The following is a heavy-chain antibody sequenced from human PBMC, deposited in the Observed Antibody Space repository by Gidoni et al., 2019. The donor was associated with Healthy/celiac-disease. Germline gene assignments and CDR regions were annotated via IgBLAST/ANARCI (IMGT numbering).Heavy chain of an antibody. J-gene: IGHJ6*02. V-gene: IGHV3-21*01. Sequence: EVQLVESGGGLVKPGGSLRLSCAASGFTFSSYSMNWVRQAPGKGLEWVSSISSSSSYIYYADSVKGRFTISRDNAKNSLYLQMNSLRAEDTAVYYCARDKVLWFGELPPPLYYYYGMDVWGQGTTVTVSS. CDR2: ISSSSSYI. CDR1: GFTFSSYS. D-gene: IGHD3-10*01. CDR3: ARDKVLWFGELPPPLYYYYGMDV.